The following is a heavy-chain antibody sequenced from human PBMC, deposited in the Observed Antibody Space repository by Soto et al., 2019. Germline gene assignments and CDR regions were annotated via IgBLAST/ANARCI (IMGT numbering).Heavy chain of an antibody. J-gene: IGHJ4*01. CDR1: DGSVSSGIYY. CDR3: ARRGDACKMGRY. CDR2: IHFSGSI. Sequence: PSETLSLTCSVSDGSVSSGIYYWSWIRQPPGKGLEWIGYIHFSGSIHYNPSLKSRVTISVDTSKNQLSLNLSSVSAADTAVYNCARRGDACKMGRYWGHGTRVTV. D-gene: IGHD3-16*01. V-gene: IGHV4-61*01.